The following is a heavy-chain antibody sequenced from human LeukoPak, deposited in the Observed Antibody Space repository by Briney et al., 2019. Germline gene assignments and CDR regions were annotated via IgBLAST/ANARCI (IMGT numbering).Heavy chain of an antibody. CDR2: ISSNGGST. J-gene: IGHJ6*03. CDR3: ARSDSSGYPDYYYYYMDV. CDR1: GFTFSSYA. V-gene: IGHV3-64*01. D-gene: IGHD3-22*01. Sequence: GGSLRLSCAASGFTFSSYAMHWVRQAPGKELEYVSAISSNGGSTYCANSVKGRFTISRDNSKNTLYLQMGSLRAEDMAVYYCARSDSSGYPDYYYYYMDVWGKGTTVTVSS.